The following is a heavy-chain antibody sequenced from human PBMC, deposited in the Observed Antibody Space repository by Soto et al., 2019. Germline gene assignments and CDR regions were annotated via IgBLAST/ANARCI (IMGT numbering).Heavy chain of an antibody. CDR1: GYTFTGYY. CDR2: INPNSGGT. Sequence: QVQLVQPGAEVKKPGASVKVSCKASGYTFTGYYMHWVRQAPGQGLEWMGWINPNSGGTNYAQKFQGWVTMTRDTSISTAYMELSRLRSDDTAVYYCARVPCSSTSCLDYYGMDVWGQGTTVTVSS. J-gene: IGHJ6*02. D-gene: IGHD2-2*01. V-gene: IGHV1-2*04. CDR3: ARVPCSSTSCLDYYGMDV.